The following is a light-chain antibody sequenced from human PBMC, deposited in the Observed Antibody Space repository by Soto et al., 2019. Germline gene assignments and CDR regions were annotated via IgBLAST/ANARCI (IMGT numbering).Light chain of an antibody. CDR2: DAS. J-gene: IGKJ1*01. CDR1: QSVGKY. Sequence: EIVMTQSPATLSLSPGERATLSCRASQSVGKYLVWYQQKPGQAPRLLIYDASNRATGIPARFSGSGSGTDFILTISSLEPEDFAVYYCQQRGNRPPWTFGQGTKVDIK. CDR3: QQRGNRPPWT. V-gene: IGKV3-11*01.